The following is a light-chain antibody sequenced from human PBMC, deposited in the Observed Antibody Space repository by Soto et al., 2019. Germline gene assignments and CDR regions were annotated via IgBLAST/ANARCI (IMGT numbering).Light chain of an antibody. Sequence: EIVLTQSPGTLSFSPGERATLSSRASQSVSSSYLAWYQQKPGQAPRLLIYGASTRASGIPERFSGSGSGTDFTLTISRLAPGDFAVYYCQDYGSSEWTFGQGTKVDIK. V-gene: IGKV3-20*01. CDR1: QSVSSSY. J-gene: IGKJ1*01. CDR2: GAS. CDR3: QDYGSSEWT.